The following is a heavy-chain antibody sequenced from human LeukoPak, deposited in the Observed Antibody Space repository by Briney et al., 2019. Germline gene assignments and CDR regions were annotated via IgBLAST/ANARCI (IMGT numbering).Heavy chain of an antibody. D-gene: IGHD6-13*01. J-gene: IGHJ6*04. V-gene: IGHV3-21*01. CDR3: ARGEAAVSLDV. CDR2: ISSSSSYI. CDR1: GFTFSSYS. Sequence: GGSLRLSCAASGFTFSSYSMDWVRQAPGKGLEWVSSISSSSSYIYYADSVKGRFTISRDNAKNSLYPQMNSLRAEDTAVYYCARGEAAVSLDVWGKGTTVTVSS.